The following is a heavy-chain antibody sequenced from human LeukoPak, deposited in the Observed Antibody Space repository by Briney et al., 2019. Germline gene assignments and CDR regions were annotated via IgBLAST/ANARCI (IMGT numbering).Heavy chain of an antibody. CDR1: GFTFSGYC. J-gene: IGHJ4*02. Sequence: GGSLRLSCAASGFTFSGYCMTWVRQAPGKGLEWVANIKEDGSEKNYVDSVKGRFTISRDNTKNSLFLQMNSLRAEDTAAYYCARAQVNIDSWGQGTLVIVSS. CDR2: IKEDGSEK. V-gene: IGHV3-7*01. CDR3: ARAQVNIDS. D-gene: IGHD3-10*01.